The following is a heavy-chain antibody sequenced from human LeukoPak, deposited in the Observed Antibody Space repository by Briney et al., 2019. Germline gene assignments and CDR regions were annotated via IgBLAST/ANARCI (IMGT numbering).Heavy chain of an antibody. D-gene: IGHD6-13*01. CDR3: ASIAAAGTTVGDY. Sequence: PSETLSLTCTVSGXSISSYYWSWIRQPPGKGLEWIGYIYYSGSTNYNPSLKSRVTISVDTSKNQFSLKLSSVTAADTAVYYCASIAAAGTTVGDYWGQGTLVTVSS. CDR2: IYYSGST. J-gene: IGHJ4*02. V-gene: IGHV4-59*01. CDR1: GXSISSYY.